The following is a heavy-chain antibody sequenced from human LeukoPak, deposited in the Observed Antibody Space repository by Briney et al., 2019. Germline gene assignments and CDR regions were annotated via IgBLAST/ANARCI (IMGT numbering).Heavy chain of an antibody. D-gene: IGHD6-19*01. CDR1: GGSISSYY. CDR3: ARHSGQWLVPGDAFDI. J-gene: IGHJ3*02. Sequence: SETLSLTCTVSGGSISSYYWSWIRQPPGKGLEWIGYIYYSGGTNYNPSLKSRVTISVDTSKNQFSLKLSSVTAADTAVYYCARHSGQWLVPGDAFDIWGQGTMVTVSS. CDR2: IYYSGGT. V-gene: IGHV4-59*08.